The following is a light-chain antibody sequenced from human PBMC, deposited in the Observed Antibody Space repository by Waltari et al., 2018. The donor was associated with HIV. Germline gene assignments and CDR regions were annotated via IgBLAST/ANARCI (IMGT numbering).Light chain of an antibody. J-gene: IGLJ3*02. V-gene: IGLV3-1*01. CDR2: EDS. Sequence: SSELTQPPSVSVSPGQTASISCSGDKLGEKYAAWFQQKPGQTPILVIYEDSRRPSGIPERIAGSTSGNTSTLTISGTQPMDEADYYCQAWDSSAVVFGGGTKLTVL. CDR3: QAWDSSAVV. CDR1: KLGEKY.